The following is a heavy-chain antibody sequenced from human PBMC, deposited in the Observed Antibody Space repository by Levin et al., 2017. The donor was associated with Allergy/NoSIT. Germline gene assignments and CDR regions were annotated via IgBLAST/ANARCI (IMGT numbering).Heavy chain of an antibody. J-gene: IGHJ4*02. V-gene: IGHV3-15*01. CDR1: GFTFSNAW. CDR2: IKSKTDGGTT. CDR3: TTDSALSSAWYWGIFDY. Sequence: GESLKISCAASGFTFSNAWMSWVRQAPGKGLEWVGRIKSKTDGGTTDYAAPVKGRFTISRDDSKNTLYLQMNSLKTEDTAVYYCTTDSALSSAWYWGIFDYWGQGTLVTVSS. D-gene: IGHD6-19*01.